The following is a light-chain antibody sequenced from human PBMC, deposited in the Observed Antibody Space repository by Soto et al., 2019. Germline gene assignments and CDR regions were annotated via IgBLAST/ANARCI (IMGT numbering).Light chain of an antibody. V-gene: IGKV3-20*01. Sequence: ELTLTHYPGTLSFHAGERATLXCTASQSVSSSYLAWYQQKPGQAPRLLIYGASSRATGIPDRFTGSGSGTDFTLTISRLEPEDFAVFYCHQYGSSPQTFGQGTKVDIK. CDR2: GAS. J-gene: IGKJ1*01. CDR1: QSVSSSY. CDR3: HQYGSSPQT.